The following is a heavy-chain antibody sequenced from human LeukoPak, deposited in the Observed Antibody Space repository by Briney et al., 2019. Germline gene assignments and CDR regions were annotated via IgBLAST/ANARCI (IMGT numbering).Heavy chain of an antibody. D-gene: IGHD2-2*01. J-gene: IGHJ5*02. CDR2: ISGDGGST. CDR3: AKGPNPYCSSTSCYAP. Sequence: GGSLRLSCAASGFTVSSNYMNWVRQAPGKGLEWVSLISGDGGSTYYADSVKGRFTISRDNSKNSLYLQMNSLRTEDTALYYCAKGPNPYCSSTSCYAPWGQGTLVTVSS. CDR1: GFTVSSNY. V-gene: IGHV3-43*02.